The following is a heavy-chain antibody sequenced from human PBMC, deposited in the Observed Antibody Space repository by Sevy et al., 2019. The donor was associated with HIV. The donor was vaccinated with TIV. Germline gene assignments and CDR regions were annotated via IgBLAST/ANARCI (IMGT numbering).Heavy chain of an antibody. CDR1: RFTFSSYA. V-gene: IGHV3-23*01. J-gene: IGHJ6*02. Sequence: GGSLRLSCAASRFTFSSYAMNWVRQAPGRGLEWVSAISASGSNTYYADSVKGRFTISRDNSKNTLYLQMNSLRPEDKAIYYCAKSYGDPYSYYCMDVWGQGTMVTVSS. CDR2: ISASGSNT. D-gene: IGHD4-17*01. CDR3: AKSYGDPYSYYCMDV.